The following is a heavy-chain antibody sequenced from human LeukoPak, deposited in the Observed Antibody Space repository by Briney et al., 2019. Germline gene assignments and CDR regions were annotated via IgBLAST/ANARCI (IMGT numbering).Heavy chain of an antibody. Sequence: SATLSLTCTVSGGSISPYYWSWIRQPPGKGLEWIGYIYYSGSTNYNPSLKSRVTISVDTSKNQFSLKLSSVTAADTAVYYCARAFYPGYYSYMAVWGKGTTVTVSS. CDR1: GGSISPYY. J-gene: IGHJ6*03. CDR2: IYYSGST. CDR3: ARAFYPGYYSYMAV. V-gene: IGHV4-59*01. D-gene: IGHD3-3*02.